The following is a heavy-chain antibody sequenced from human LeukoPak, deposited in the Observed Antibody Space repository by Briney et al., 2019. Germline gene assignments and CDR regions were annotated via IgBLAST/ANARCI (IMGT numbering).Heavy chain of an antibody. J-gene: IGHJ6*03. V-gene: IGHV1-8*01. D-gene: IGHD2-2*01. CDR2: INPNNGNA. Sequence: ASVKVSCKASGYTFTSFDLNWVRQAPGQCLEWVGWINPNNGNADYAQRFQGRVTMTRDTAISTVYMELSSLTYEDTAVYYCARPTSRPSNYYSMDVWGKGTTVTVSS. CDR3: ARPTSRPSNYYSMDV. CDR1: GYTFTSFD.